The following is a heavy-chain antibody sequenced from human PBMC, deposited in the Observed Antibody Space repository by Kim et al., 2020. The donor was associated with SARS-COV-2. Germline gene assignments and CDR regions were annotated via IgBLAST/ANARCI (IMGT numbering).Heavy chain of an antibody. D-gene: IGHD3-10*01. J-gene: IGHJ3*02. CDR3: ARDLYGSGSYYT. V-gene: IGHV3-33*01. Sequence: YYAASVTGRLTISRDNSQNTLYLQRNSLRAEDTAVYCCARDLYGSGSYYTWGQGTMLTVSS.